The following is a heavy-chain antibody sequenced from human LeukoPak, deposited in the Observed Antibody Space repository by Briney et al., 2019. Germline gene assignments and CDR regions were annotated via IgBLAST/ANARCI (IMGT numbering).Heavy chain of an antibody. CDR3: ARRSGGGDYYFDY. J-gene: IGHJ4*02. V-gene: IGHV4-59*12. CDR2: IYYSGST. D-gene: IGHD3-16*01. CDR1: GGSISSYY. Sequence: SETLSLTCTVSGGSISSYYWSWIRQPPGKGLEWIGYIYYSGSTNYNPSLKSRVTMSVDTSKNQFSLKLSSVTAADTAVYYCARRSGGGDYYFDYWGQGTLVTVSS.